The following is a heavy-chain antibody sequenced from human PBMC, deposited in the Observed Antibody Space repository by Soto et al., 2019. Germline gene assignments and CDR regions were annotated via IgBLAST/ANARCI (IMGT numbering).Heavy chain of an antibody. CDR3: ASQGLYYYGLDV. CDR2: INNDGSTT. V-gene: IGHV3-74*01. CDR1: GFPFSTYW. Sequence: GGSLRLSCAASGFPFSTYWMHWVRQAPGKGPVWDSRINNDGSTTRYADSVKGRFTISRDNAKNTLYLQMNSLRAEDTAVYYCASQGLYYYGLDVWGQGTTVTVS. J-gene: IGHJ6*02.